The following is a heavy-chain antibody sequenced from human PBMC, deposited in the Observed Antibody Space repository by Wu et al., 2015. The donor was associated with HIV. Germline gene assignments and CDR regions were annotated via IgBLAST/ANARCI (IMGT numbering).Heavy chain of an antibody. Sequence: QVQLQQWGAGLLKPSETLSLTCAVYGGSFSGYYWSWIRQPPGKGLEWIGEINHSGSTNYNPSLKSRVTISVDTSKNQFSLKLSSVTAADTAVYYCARGDYGNPYYYYYKDVWGKGTTVTVSS. CDR3: ARGDYGNPYYYYYKDV. D-gene: IGHD4-17*01. V-gene: IGHV4-34*01. J-gene: IGHJ6*03. CDR2: INHSGST. CDR1: GGSFSGYY.